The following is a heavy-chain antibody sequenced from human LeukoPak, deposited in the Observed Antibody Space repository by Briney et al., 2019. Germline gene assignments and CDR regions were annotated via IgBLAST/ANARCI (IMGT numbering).Heavy chain of an antibody. CDR1: GFTFSSYG. CDR3: AKATAKYYFDY. V-gene: IGHV3-23*01. Sequence: GGSLRLSCAASGFTFSSYGMTWVRPAPGKGLEWVSAISGSGGSTYYADSVKGRFTISRDNSKNTLYLQMNSLRAEDTAVYYCAKATAKYYFDYWGQGTLVTVSS. CDR2: ISGSGGST. D-gene: IGHD6-25*01. J-gene: IGHJ4*02.